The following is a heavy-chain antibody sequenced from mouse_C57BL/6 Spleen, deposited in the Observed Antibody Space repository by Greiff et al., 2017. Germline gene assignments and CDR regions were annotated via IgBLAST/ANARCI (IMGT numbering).Heavy chain of an antibody. CDR3: TRESSSYAMDY. CDR2: IDPETGGT. CDR1: GYTFTDYE. Sequence: QVQLQQSGAGLVRPGASVTLSCKASGYTFTDYEMHWVKQTPVHGLEWIGAIDPETGGTAYNQKFKGKAILTADKSSSTAYMELRSLTSEDSAVYYCTRESSSYAMDYWGQGTSVTVSS. D-gene: IGHD1-3*01. V-gene: IGHV1-15*01. J-gene: IGHJ4*01.